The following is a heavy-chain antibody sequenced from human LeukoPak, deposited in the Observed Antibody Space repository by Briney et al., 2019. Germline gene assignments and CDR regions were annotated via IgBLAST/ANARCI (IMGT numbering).Heavy chain of an antibody. V-gene: IGHV4-34*01. CDR2: INHSGST. Sequence: PSETLSLTCAVYGGSFSGYYWSWIRQPPGKGLEWIGEINHSGSTNYNPSLKSRVTISVDTSKNQFSLKLSSVTAADTAVYYCASTGWSNYYFDYWGQGTLVTVSS. CDR3: ASTGWSNYYFDY. CDR1: GGSFSGYY. J-gene: IGHJ4*02. D-gene: IGHD1-1*01.